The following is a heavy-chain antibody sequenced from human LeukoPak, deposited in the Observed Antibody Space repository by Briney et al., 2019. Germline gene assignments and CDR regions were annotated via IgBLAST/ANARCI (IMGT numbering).Heavy chain of an antibody. J-gene: IGHJ4*02. CDR1: GYTFTGYY. D-gene: IGHD5-24*01. V-gene: IGHV1-2*02. CDR3: ARDRGRDGYIFDY. CDR2: INPNSGGT. Sequence: ASVKVSCKASGYTFTGYYMHWVRQAPGQGLEWMGWINPNSGGTNYAQKFQGRVTMTRDTSISTAYMELSRLRSDDTVVYYCARDRGRDGYIFDYWGQGTLVTVSS.